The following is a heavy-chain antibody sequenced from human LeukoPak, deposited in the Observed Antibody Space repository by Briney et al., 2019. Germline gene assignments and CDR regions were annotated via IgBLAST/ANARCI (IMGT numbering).Heavy chain of an antibody. J-gene: IGHJ4*02. CDR2: ISNTGGST. CDR3: ATRYGSGTYYMGY. Sequence: PGASLRLSCAASGFTFGSYAMSWVRQAPGKGLEWVSTISNTGGSTFYADSVKGRFTVSRDNSKNTLYLQMNSLRAEDTAVYYCATRYGSGTYYMGYWGQGTLVTVSS. D-gene: IGHD3-10*01. V-gene: IGHV3-23*01. CDR1: GFTFGSYA.